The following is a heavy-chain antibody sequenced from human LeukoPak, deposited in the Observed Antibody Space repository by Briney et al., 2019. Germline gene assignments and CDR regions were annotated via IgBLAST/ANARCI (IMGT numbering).Heavy chain of an antibody. D-gene: IGHD1-26*01. CDR1: GGSISSSSYY. J-gene: IGHJ6*03. CDR3: ARGENYYYYYMDV. V-gene: IGHV4-39*07. Sequence: SETLSLTCTVSGGSISSSSYYWGWIRQPPGKGLEWIGSIYYSGSTYYNPSLKSRVTISVDTSKNQFSLKLSSVTAADTAVYYCARGENYYYYYMDVWGKGTTVTVSS. CDR2: IYYSGST.